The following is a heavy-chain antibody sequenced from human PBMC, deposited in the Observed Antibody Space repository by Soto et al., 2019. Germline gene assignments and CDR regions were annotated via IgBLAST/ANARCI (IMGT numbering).Heavy chain of an antibody. CDR3: AISRYGAYYYYGMDV. J-gene: IGHJ6*04. V-gene: IGHV3-30*02. CDR2: IRSDGRNK. CDR1: GFTFSSYG. D-gene: IGHD4-17*01. Sequence: GGSLRLSCAASGFTFSSYGMHWVRQAQGKGLEWVAVIRSDGRNKYYADSVTDRLTISRDHSKNTMYLQMNSLRAEQPAVYYCAISRYGAYYYYGMDVWGKGTTVTVSS.